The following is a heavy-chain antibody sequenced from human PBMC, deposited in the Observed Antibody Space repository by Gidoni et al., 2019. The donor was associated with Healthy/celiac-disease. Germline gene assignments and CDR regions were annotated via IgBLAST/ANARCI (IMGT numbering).Heavy chain of an antibody. Sequence: EVQLVESGGGLFQPGGSLRLSCAASGFTVSSNYMSWVRQAPGKGLEWVSVIYSGGSTYYADSVKGRFTISRDNSKNTLYLQMNSPRAEDTAVYYCARGYSSGWYDGDYWGQGTLVTVSS. CDR3: ARGYSSGWYDGDY. CDR2: IYSGGST. CDR1: GFTVSSNY. D-gene: IGHD6-19*01. J-gene: IGHJ4*02. V-gene: IGHV3-66*02.